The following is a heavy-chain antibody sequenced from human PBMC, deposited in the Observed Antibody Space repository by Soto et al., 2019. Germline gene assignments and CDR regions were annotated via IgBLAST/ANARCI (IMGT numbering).Heavy chain of an antibody. Sequence: QVQLVESGGGVVQPGRSLRLSCAASGFTFSSYGMHWVRQAPGKGLEWVAVISYDGSNKYYADSVKGRFTISRDNSKNTLYLQMNSLRAEDTAVYYCAKDSDYSGSGSYKTNWYFDLWGRGTLVTVSS. D-gene: IGHD3-10*01. CDR2: ISYDGSNK. CDR3: AKDSDYSGSGSYKTNWYFDL. CDR1: GFTFSSYG. V-gene: IGHV3-30*18. J-gene: IGHJ2*01.